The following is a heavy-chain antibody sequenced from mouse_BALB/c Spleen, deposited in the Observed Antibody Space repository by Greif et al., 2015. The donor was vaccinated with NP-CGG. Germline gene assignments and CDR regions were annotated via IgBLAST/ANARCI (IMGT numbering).Heavy chain of an antibody. CDR1: GYTFTSYY. D-gene: IGHD1-3*01. V-gene: IGHV1S81*02. CDR2: INPSNGGT. J-gene: IGHJ4*01. Sequence: VQLQQSGAELVKPGASVKLFCKASGYTFTSYYMYWVKQRPGQGLEWIGEINPSNGGTNFNEKFKSKATLTVDKSSSTAYMQLSSLTSEDSAVYYCTSNSPGYAMDYWGQGTSVTVSS. CDR3: TSNSPGYAMDY.